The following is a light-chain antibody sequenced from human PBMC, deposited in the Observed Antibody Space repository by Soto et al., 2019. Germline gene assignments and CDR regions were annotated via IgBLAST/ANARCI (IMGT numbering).Light chain of an antibody. V-gene: IGKV3-11*01. CDR3: QQYNDYPWT. Sequence: EIVLTQSPATLSLSPGESATLSCRASRSVSNYLAWYQQKPGQAPRLLIYDASSRPTDIPARFSGSGSGTDFTLTISSLQPDDFATYYCQQYNDYPWTFGQGTKVEIK. CDR1: RSVSNY. J-gene: IGKJ1*01. CDR2: DAS.